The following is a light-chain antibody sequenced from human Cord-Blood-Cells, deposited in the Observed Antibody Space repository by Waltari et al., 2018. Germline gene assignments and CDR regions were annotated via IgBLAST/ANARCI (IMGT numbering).Light chain of an antibody. J-gene: IGLJ2*01. V-gene: IGLV4-69*01. Sequence: QLVLLHSPSAPASLGASATLTCTLRSWHRRYAFASPHQQPEKGPRYLMKLNRDGSHSKGDGIPDRFSGSSSGAERYLTISSLQSEDEADYYCQTWGTGIVVFGGGTKLTVL. CDR1: SWHRRYA. CDR2: LNRDGSH. CDR3: QTWGTGIVV.